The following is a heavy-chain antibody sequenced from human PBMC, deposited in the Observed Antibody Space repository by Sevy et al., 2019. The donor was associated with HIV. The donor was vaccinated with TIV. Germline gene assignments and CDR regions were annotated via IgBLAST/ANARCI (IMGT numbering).Heavy chain of an antibody. CDR3: ATARITMIGDAFDV. J-gene: IGHJ3*01. Sequence: GGSLRLSCAASGFTFSSYAMSWVRQAPGKGLEWVSGLSGYGGSTYYADSVKGRFTISRDNSKNTLYLQMNSLRAEDTAVYYCATARITMIGDAFDVWGQGTMVTVSS. CDR1: GFTFSSYA. D-gene: IGHD3-22*01. CDR2: LSGYGGST. V-gene: IGHV3-23*01.